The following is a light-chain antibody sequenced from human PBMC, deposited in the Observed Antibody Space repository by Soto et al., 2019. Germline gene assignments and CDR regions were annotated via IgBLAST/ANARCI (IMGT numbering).Light chain of an antibody. V-gene: IGKV2-28*01. CDR3: MQVLQTPRIT. J-gene: IGKJ5*01. Sequence: DIVMTQSPLSLPVTPGEPASISCRSSQSLLHSNGYNYLDWYLQKPGQSPQLLIYLGSNRASGVPDRFSGSGSGTDFTLKISRVEAEDVGVYDCMQVLQTPRITFGQGTRLEIK. CDR1: QSLLHSNGYNY. CDR2: LGS.